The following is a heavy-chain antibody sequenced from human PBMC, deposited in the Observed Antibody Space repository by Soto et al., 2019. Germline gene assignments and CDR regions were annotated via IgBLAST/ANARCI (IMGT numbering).Heavy chain of an antibody. Sequence: GGSLRLSCAASGFTFSSYSMNWVRQAPGKGLEWVSYISSSSSTIYYADSVKGRFTISRDNAKNSLYLQMNSLRDEDTAVYYCARDQGVDSSGYYYADDYYYGMDVWGRGTTVTVSS. CDR3: ARDQGVDSSGYYYADDYYYGMDV. CDR2: ISSSSSTI. CDR1: GFTFSSYS. J-gene: IGHJ6*02. D-gene: IGHD3-22*01. V-gene: IGHV3-48*02.